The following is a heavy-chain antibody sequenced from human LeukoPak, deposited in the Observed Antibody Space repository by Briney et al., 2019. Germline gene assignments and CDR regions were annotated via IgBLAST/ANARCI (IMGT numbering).Heavy chain of an antibody. D-gene: IGHD3-10*01. CDR1: GGTFSSYA. CDR2: IIPILGIA. V-gene: IGHV1-69*04. J-gene: IGHJ3*02. Sequence: ASVKVSCKASGGTFSSYAISWVRQAPGQGLEWMGRIIPILGIANYAQKFQGRVTITADKSTSTAYMELSSLRSEDTAVYYCARVMVRGVISAFDIWGQGTMVTVSS. CDR3: ARVMVRGVISAFDI.